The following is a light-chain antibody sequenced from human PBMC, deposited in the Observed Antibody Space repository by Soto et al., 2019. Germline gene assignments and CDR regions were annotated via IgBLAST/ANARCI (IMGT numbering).Light chain of an antibody. J-gene: IGKJ3*01. CDR2: GAS. CDR1: QTISSNY. V-gene: IGKV3-20*01. Sequence: EIVLTQSPGTLSLSAGERATLSCRASQTISSNYLAWYQQKPGQAPRLLIFGASYRATGILDRFSGSGSGTDFTLTISRLEPEDFAVYYCQQYGRSPPEFTFGPGTKVDIK. CDR3: QQYGRSPPEFT.